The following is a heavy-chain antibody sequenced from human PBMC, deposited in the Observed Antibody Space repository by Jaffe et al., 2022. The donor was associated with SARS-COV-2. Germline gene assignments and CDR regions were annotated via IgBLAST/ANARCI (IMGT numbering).Heavy chain of an antibody. J-gene: IGHJ5*02. V-gene: IGHV1-18*01. D-gene: IGHD2-15*01. CDR1: GYTFGSYG. CDR2: IGAYNGAT. Sequence: QAQLVQSGDEVKEPGASVTVSCKASGYTFGSYGISWVRQAPGQGLEWMGWIGAYNGATNYAQNLQGRVTMTTDTSTSTAYMELRSLRPDDTAVYYCARDFICSGGTCHNCFDPWGQGTQVTVSS. CDR3: ARDFICSGGTCHNCFDP.